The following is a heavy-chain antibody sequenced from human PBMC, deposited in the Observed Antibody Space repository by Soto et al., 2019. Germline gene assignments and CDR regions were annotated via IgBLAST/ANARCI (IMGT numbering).Heavy chain of an antibody. J-gene: IGHJ5*02. CDR2: ISSSSSTI. V-gene: IGHV3-48*04. D-gene: IGHD1-1*01. Sequence: EVQLVESGGGLVQPGGSLRLSCAASGFTFSSYSMNWVRQAPGKGLEWVSYISSSSSTIYYADSVKGRFNISRNNAKNPLALQMKGLRAEDTAAYSCAREEGVLNRFDPWGQGTLVTVSS. CDR1: GFTFSSYS. CDR3: AREEGVLNRFDP.